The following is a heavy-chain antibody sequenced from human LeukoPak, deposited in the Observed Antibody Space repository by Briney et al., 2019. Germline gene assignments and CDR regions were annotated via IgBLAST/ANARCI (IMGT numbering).Heavy chain of an antibody. CDR1: GFTFGDYA. J-gene: IGHJ4*02. CDR2: IRSKAYGGTT. D-gene: IGHD3-22*01. V-gene: IGHV3-49*04. Sequence: GGSLRLSCTASGFTFGDYAMSWVRQAPGKGLEWVGFIRSKAYGGTTEYAASVKGRFTISRDDSKSIAYLQMNSLKTEDTAVYYCAYDSSGYYWGIVDYWGQGTLVTVSS. CDR3: AYDSSGYYWGIVDY.